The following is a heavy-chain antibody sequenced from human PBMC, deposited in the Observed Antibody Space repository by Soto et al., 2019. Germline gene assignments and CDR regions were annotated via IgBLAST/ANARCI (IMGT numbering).Heavy chain of an antibody. CDR1: GYSLTRYW. D-gene: IGHD2-21*02. Sequence: ESVKISFKGFGYSLTRYWIGWVRQMPGKGLEWMGSIYPGASYTRYTPSFQGQVTISADKSIRTAYLQWSSLKASDTARYYCARHPYCGGDCYSSVGMDVWGQGTTVTVSS. V-gene: IGHV5-51*01. CDR2: IYPGASYT. CDR3: ARHPYCGGDCYSSVGMDV. J-gene: IGHJ6*02.